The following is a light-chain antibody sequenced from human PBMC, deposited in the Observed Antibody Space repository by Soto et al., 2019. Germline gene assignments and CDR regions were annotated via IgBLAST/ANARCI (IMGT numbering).Light chain of an antibody. CDR3: QQYTNWPKT. CDR1: QDVSSSY. V-gene: IGKV3-20*01. CDR2: GAS. J-gene: IGKJ1*01. Sequence: EILLTQSPGTLSLSPGERATLSWRASQDVSSSYLAWYQQKPGQAPRILIYGASTRATGIPERFSGSGSGTECTLAVSRLQSEDFEVYYCQQYTNWPKTFGQGTKVDIK.